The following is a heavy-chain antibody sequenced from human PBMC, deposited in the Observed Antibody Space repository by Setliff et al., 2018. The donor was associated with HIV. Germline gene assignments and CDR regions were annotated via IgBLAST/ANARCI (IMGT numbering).Heavy chain of an antibody. J-gene: IGHJ4*02. V-gene: IGHV4-59*12. CDR2: IYHTGTT. Sequence: SETLSLTCTVSGGSMNNYFWSWIRQPPGKGLQWMGYIYHTGTTNYNRSLESRLTMSVDTSKNQFSLKLHSVTAADTAVYYCARGDRLASEVLAYWGQGTLVTVSS. D-gene: IGHD3-16*01. CDR1: GGSMNNYF. CDR3: ARGDRLASEVLAY.